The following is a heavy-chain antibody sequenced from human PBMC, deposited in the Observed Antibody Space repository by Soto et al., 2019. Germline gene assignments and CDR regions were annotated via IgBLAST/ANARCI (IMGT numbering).Heavy chain of an antibody. V-gene: IGHV3-23*01. CDR1: GFIFSNYG. J-gene: IGHJ3*01. CDR3: AKDIYRNSYGFDV. CDR2: MSNDGDRI. D-gene: IGHD5-12*01. Sequence: GGSLRLSCVASGFIFSNYGMTWVRQAPGKGLEWVSGMSNDGDRIYYADSVRGRFTISRDNSKKTLFLQMNSLRAEDTALYYCAKDIYRNSYGFDVWGQGTMVTVSS.